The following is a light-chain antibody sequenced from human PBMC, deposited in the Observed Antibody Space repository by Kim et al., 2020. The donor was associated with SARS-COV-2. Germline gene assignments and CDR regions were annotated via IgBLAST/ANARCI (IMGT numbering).Light chain of an antibody. V-gene: IGLV1-44*01. CDR1: SSNIGSNT. CDR3: AAWDDSLNGL. J-gene: IGLJ2*01. Sequence: QSVLTQPPSASGTPGQRVTISCSGSSSNIGSNTVNWYQQLPGTAPKLLIYSNNQRPSRVPDRFSGSKSGTSASLAISGLQSEDEADYYCAAWDDSLNGLFGGGTQLTVL. CDR2: SNN.